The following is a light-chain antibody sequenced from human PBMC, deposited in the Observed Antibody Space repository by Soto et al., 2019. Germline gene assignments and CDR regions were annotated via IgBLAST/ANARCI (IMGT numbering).Light chain of an antibody. Sequence: EIVLTQSPGTLSLSPGERATLSCRASQSVSSSYLAWYQQKPGQAPRLLIYGASRRATGVPDRFSGSGSGKDFPLTISGLEPEESAVYYCQQYDSSPFNFGQGTRLDIK. V-gene: IGKV3-20*01. CDR3: QQYDSSPFN. CDR2: GAS. CDR1: QSVSSSY. J-gene: IGKJ5*01.